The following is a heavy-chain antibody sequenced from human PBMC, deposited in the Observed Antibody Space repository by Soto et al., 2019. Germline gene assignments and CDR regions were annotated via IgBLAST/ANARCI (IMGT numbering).Heavy chain of an antibody. V-gene: IGHV3-23*01. CDR2: ISDSTST. D-gene: IGHD1-1*01. CDR3: AKGTTLDV. Sequence: VQLLESGGGLVQPGGSLRLSCAASGFTFSKYALNWVRQAPGKGLEWVSTISDSTSTYYADSVKGRFTISRDNSKNTLYLQMNSLRAEDTAVYYCAKGTTLDVWGQGTTVTVSS. CDR1: GFTFSKYA. J-gene: IGHJ6*02.